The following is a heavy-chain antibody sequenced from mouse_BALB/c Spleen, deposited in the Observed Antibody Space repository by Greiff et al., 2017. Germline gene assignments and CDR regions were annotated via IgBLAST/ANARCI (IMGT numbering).Heavy chain of an antibody. V-gene: IGHV5-6-3*01. J-gene: IGHJ4*01. CDR3: AMAGGRGNYAMDY. CDR1: GFTFSSYG. Sequence: EVKLVESGGGLVQPGGSLKLSCAASGFTFSSYGMSWVRQTPDKRLELVATINSNGGSTYYPDSVTGRFTISRDNPKNTLFLQMTSLRSEDTAMYYYAMAGGRGNYAMDYWGQGTSVTVSS. CDR2: INSNGGST. D-gene: IGHD3-1*01.